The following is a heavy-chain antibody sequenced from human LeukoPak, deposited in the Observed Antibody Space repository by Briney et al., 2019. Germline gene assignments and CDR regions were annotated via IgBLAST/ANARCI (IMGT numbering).Heavy chain of an antibody. Sequence: PGGSLRLSCAASGLTFSSYEMKWVRQAPGKGLEWVSYISSSGSTIYYADSVKGRFTISRDNAKSSLYLQMNSLRDEDTAVYYCARVKQWLVVLDYWGQGTLVTVSS. CDR3: ARVKQWLVVLDY. J-gene: IGHJ4*02. D-gene: IGHD6-19*01. V-gene: IGHV3-48*03. CDR1: GLTFSSYE. CDR2: ISSSGSTI.